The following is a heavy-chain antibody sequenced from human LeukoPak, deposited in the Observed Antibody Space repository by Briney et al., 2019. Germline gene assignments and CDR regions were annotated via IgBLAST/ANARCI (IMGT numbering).Heavy chain of an antibody. J-gene: IGHJ4*02. Sequence: SETLSLTCAVYGGSFSGYYWSWIRQPPGKGLEWIGYIYNSGSTYYNPSLKSRVTISLDTSKNQFSLKLSSVTAADTAVYYCASSPDYGDFWGQGTLVTVSA. CDR2: IYNSGST. CDR3: ASSPDYGDF. CDR1: GGSFSGYY. V-gene: IGHV4-30-4*08.